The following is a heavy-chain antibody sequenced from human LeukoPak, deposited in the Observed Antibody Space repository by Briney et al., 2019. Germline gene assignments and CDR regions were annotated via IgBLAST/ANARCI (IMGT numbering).Heavy chain of an antibody. CDR3: VKTDKLSSGWYRNFDY. CDR2: ISGSGGST. V-gene: IGHV3-23*01. D-gene: IGHD6-19*01. CDR1: GFTFSSYA. J-gene: IGHJ4*02. Sequence: GGSLRLSCAASGFTFSSYAMSWVRQVPGKGLEWVSAISGSGGSTYYADSVKGRFTVSRDNSKTTLYLQMNSLRAEDTAVYYCVKTDKLSSGWYRNFDYWGQGTLVTVSS.